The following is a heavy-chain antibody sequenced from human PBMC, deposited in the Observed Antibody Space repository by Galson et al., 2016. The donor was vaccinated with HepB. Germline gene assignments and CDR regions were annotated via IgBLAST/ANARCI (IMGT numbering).Heavy chain of an antibody. CDR1: GYTFTSYG. CDR2: SSPYNGKT. V-gene: IGHV1-18*01. CDR3: ARDIRGITMMKVYRFDD. D-gene: IGHD3-22*01. Sequence: SVKVSCKASGYTFTSYGISWVRQVPGQGLEWMGWSSPYNGKTNYAQNLQDRVTMTTDTSTNTAYMELRSLRSDDTAVYYCARDIRGITMMKVYRFDDWGQGTLVTVSS. J-gene: IGHJ4*02.